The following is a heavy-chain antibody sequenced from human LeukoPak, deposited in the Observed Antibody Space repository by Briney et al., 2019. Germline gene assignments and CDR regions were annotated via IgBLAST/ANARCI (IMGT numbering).Heavy chain of an antibody. D-gene: IGHD1-14*01. V-gene: IGHV3-30*12. CDR2: IAYDGSRA. Sequence: GGSLRLSCAGSGFTFGGYGMHWFRQPPGKGLEWVAVIAYDGSRAFYADSVKGRFTISRDNSENTMSVQMDDLRAEDTAVYYCTRYNNDHFDYWGQGTLVTVSS. CDR1: GFTFGGYG. J-gene: IGHJ4*02. CDR3: TRYNNDHFDY.